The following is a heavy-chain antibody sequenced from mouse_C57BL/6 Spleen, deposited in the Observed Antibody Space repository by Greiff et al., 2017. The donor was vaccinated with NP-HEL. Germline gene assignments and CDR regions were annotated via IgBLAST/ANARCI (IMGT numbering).Heavy chain of an antibody. CDR1: GYTFTSYW. D-gene: IGHD4-1*01. CDR2: IDPSDSAT. J-gene: IGHJ2*01. V-gene: IGHV1-52*01. Sequence: QVQLQQPGAELVRPGSSVKLSCKASGYTFTSYWMHWVKQRPIQGLEWIGNIDPSDSATHYNQKFKDKATLTVDKSSSTAYMQLSSLTSEDSAVYYCARNANWDGIFDYWGQGTTLTVSS. CDR3: ARNANWDGIFDY.